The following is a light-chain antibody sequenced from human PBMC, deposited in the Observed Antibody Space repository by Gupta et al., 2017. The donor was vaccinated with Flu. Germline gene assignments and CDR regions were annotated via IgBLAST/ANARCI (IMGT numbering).Light chain of an antibody. J-gene: IGLJ1*01. Sequence: QSALTQHPSASGSPGQSVAISCTGTSSAVGAYNYVSWYQQHPGKAPKLMIYEVTKRPSGVPDRFSGSKSGNTASLTVSGLQAEDEADYYCSSYAGSNNFVFGTGTKVTVL. V-gene: IGLV2-8*01. CDR3: SSYAGSNNFV. CDR2: EVT. CDR1: SSAVGAYNY.